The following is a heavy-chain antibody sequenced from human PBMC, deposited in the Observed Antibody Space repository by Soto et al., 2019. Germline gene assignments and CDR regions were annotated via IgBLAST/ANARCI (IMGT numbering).Heavy chain of an antibody. CDR1: GGSISTVDYW. Sequence: QVQLQESGPGLVKPSQTLYLTCTVSGGSISTVDYWWSWIRQSPDMGLEWIGHIYDGGRTYNNPSLEIQVTISVDTSMRQLSLTLSSVSAADTAVYYCARGPSGDKVDSWGEGTLVTVSS. V-gene: IGHV4-30-4*01. D-gene: IGHD7-27*01. CDR2: IYDGGRT. CDR3: ARGPSGDKVDS. J-gene: IGHJ4*02.